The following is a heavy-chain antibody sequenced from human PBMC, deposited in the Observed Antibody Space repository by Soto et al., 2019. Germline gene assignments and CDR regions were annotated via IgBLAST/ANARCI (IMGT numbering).Heavy chain of an antibody. Sequence: GASAKVSCKASGFTFPSSAVQWVRQARGQRLEWIGWIVVGSGNTNSAQKFQERVTFTRDMSTSTVYMELSSLKFEDTAVYYCAADDMTTFIWGQGTLVTVSS. CDR1: GFTFPSSA. V-gene: IGHV1-58*01. CDR2: IVVGSGNT. J-gene: IGHJ4*02. CDR3: AADDMTTFI. D-gene: IGHD1-1*01.